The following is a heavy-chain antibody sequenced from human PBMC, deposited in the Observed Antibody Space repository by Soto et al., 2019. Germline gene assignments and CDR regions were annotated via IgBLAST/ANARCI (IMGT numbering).Heavy chain of an antibody. Sequence: SETLSLTCAVYGGSFSGYYWSWIRQPPGKGLEWIGEINHSGSTNYNPSLKSRVTISVDTSKNQFSLKLSSVTAADTAVHYCETDKCNSAFDAFDIWGQGTMVTVSS. CDR1: GGSFSGYY. CDR3: ETDKCNSAFDAFDI. J-gene: IGHJ3*02. D-gene: IGHD2-15*01. CDR2: INHSGST. V-gene: IGHV4-34*01.